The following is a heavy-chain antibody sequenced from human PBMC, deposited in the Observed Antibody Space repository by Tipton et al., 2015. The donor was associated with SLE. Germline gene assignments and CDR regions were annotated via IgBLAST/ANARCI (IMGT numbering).Heavy chain of an antibody. V-gene: IGHV4-34*01. Sequence: TLSLTRSVSSYSIYNGFYWGWIRQPPGKGLEWIGEINHSGSTNYNPSLKSRVTISVDTSKNQFSLKLSSVTAADTAVYYCARLGIVIVPAATYYYGMDVWGQGTTVTVSS. CDR1: SYSIYNGFY. D-gene: IGHD2-2*01. J-gene: IGHJ6*02. CDR3: ARLGIVIVPAATYYYGMDV. CDR2: INHSGST.